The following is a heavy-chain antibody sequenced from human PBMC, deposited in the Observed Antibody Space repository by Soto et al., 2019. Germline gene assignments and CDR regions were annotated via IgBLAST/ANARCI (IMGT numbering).Heavy chain of an antibody. CDR3: AKEPYISGGSQHWFDP. D-gene: IGHD2-15*01. CDR2: ISGSGGST. Sequence: GGSLRLSCAASGFTFSSYAMSWVRQAPGKGLEWVSAISGSGGSTYYADSVKGRFTISRDNSKNTLYLQMNSLRAEDTAVYYCAKEPYISGGSQHWFDPWGQGTLVTVSS. V-gene: IGHV3-23*01. CDR1: GFTFSSYA. J-gene: IGHJ5*02.